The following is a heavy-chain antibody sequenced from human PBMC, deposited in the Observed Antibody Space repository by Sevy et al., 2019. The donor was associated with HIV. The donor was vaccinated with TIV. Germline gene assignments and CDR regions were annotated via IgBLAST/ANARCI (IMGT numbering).Heavy chain of an antibody. CDR2: ISITGGST. D-gene: IGHD3-10*01. V-gene: IGHV3-23*01. CDR1: GFTFSIYA. CDR3: AKDRVSGTYYPGDFDY. Sequence: GGSLRLSCAASGFTFSIYAMSWVRQAPGKGLEWVSVISITGGSTYYADSVKGRFTISRDNSKNTLYLQMNTLRAEDTAVYYCAKDRVSGTYYPGDFDYWGQGTLVTVSS. J-gene: IGHJ4*02.